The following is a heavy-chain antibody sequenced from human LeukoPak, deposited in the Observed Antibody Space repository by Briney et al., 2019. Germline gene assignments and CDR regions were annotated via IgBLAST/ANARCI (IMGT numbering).Heavy chain of an antibody. CDR1: GFTFSDYY. CDR3: AKTPASRFFDSRQYYFDY. CDR2: ISSSGSTI. J-gene: IGHJ4*02. Sequence: GGSLRLSCAASGFTFSDYYMSWIRQAPGKGLEWVSYISSSGSTIYYADSVKGRFTISRDNAKNSLYLQLNSLRAEDTAVYYCAKTPASRFFDSRQYYFDYWGQGTLVTVSS. V-gene: IGHV3-11*01. D-gene: IGHD3-9*01.